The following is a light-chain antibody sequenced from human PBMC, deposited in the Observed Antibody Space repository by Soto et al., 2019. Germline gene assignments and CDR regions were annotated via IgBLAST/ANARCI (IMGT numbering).Light chain of an antibody. V-gene: IGKV3-11*01. CDR3: QQRSNWLLT. J-gene: IGKJ4*01. Sequence: EIVLTQSPATLSLTPGERATLSCRASQSVASYLAWYHQKPGQAPRLLIYDTSNRATGIPARFSGSGSGTDFTLTISSLEPEDFALYYCQQRSNWLLTFGGGTKVEIK. CDR2: DTS. CDR1: QSVASY.